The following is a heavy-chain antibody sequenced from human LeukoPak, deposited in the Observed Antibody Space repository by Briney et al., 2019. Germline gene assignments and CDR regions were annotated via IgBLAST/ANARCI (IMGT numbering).Heavy chain of an antibody. V-gene: IGHV1-2*02. CDR1: GYTFTSYY. D-gene: IGHD4-17*01. CDR3: AKSGDYEAFDI. Sequence: GASVKVSCKASGYTFTSYYMHWVRQAPGQGVEWMGWINPNSGGTNYAQKFQGRVTMTRDTSISTACMELSRLRSDDTAVYYCAKSGDYEAFDIWGQGTMVTVSS. CDR2: INPNSGGT. J-gene: IGHJ3*02.